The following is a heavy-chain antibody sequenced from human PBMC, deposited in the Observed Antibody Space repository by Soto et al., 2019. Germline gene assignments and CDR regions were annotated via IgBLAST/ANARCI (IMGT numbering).Heavy chain of an antibody. CDR3: GRVVEGATRHTDPDS. D-gene: IGHD2-21*01. J-gene: IGHJ5*01. CDR1: GVSIHNSHSF. Sequence: QVHLQESGPGLVKPSETLSLTCTVSGVSIHNSHSFWAWIRQPPGKGLQFIASVYHNGGAHYNSSLKSRVTISVDTSNNQVSLRMRSLTAADTAFYYCGRVVEGATRHTDPDSWGQGILVTVSS. V-gene: IGHV4-39*01. CDR2: VYHNGGA.